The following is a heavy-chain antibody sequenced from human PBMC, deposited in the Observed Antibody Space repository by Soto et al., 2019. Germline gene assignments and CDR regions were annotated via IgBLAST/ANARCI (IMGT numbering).Heavy chain of an antibody. J-gene: IGHJ4*02. CDR2: IIPIFGTA. D-gene: IGHD2-21*01. V-gene: IGHV1-69*13. CDR1: GGTFSSYA. Sequence: SVKVSCKASGGTFSSYAISWVRRAPGQGLEWMGGIIPIFGTANYAQKFQGRVTITADESTSTAYMELSSLRSEDTAVYYCARGEGNSYYAYHFDTWGQGALVTVSS. CDR3: ARGEGNSYYAYHFDT.